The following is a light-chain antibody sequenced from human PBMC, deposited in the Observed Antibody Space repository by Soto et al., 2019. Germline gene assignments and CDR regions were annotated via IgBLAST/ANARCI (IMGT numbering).Light chain of an antibody. CDR2: EVT. CDR1: SSDVGAYNY. J-gene: IGLJ1*01. V-gene: IGLV2-8*01. CDR3: SSDVGSDTFRV. Sequence: QSALTQPPSASGSPGQSVTISCTGTSSDVGAYNYVSWYQQHPGKAPKLIIYEVTKRPSGVPDRFSGSKSGNTASLTVSGLQALDEADYSCSSDVGSDTFRVFGTGTEVTDL.